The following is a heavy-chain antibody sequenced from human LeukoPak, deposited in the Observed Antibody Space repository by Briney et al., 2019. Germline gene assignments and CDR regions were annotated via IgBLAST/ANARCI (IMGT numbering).Heavy chain of an antibody. CDR1: GGTFSSYA. J-gene: IGHJ5*02. D-gene: IGHD2-2*01. CDR3: ARDRGSFGVGILGVVVPNWFDP. V-gene: IGHV1-69*13. Sequence: GASVSVSCTASGGTFSSYAISWVRQAPGQGLEWMGGIIPIFGTANYAQKFQGRVTITADESTSTAYMELSSLRSEDTAVYYCARDRGSFGVGILGVVVPNWFDPWGQGTLVTVSS. CDR2: IIPIFGTA.